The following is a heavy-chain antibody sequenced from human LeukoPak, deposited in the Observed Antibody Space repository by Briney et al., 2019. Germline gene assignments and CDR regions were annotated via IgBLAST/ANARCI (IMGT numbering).Heavy chain of an antibody. CDR2: IWSDGSNK. CDR1: GFTFSDYG. J-gene: IGHJ3*01. Sequence: GRSLRLSCAASGFTFSDYGMHWVRQAPGKGLEWVAVIWSDGSNKYYSDSVKGRFTISRDNSKNTLYLQMNSLRAEDTALYYCARASGVFDLWGQGTLVTVSS. V-gene: IGHV3-33*01. CDR3: ARASGVFDL. D-gene: IGHD1-14*01.